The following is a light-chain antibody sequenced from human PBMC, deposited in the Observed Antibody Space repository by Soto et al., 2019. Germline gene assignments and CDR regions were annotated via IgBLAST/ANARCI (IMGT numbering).Light chain of an antibody. CDR1: QSVSSN. Sequence: ILMTQSPATLSVSLGERATLSCRASQSVSSNLAWYQQKPGQGPRLLIYGASTRATGIPARFSGSGSGTEFTLTIGSLQSEDFAVYFCQQYNDWPRTFGQGTKVEIK. J-gene: IGKJ1*01. V-gene: IGKV3-15*01. CDR3: QQYNDWPRT. CDR2: GAS.